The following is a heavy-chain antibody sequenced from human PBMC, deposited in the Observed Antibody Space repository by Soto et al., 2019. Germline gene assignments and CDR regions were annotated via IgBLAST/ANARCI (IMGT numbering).Heavy chain of an antibody. CDR2: ISWNSGSI. D-gene: IGHD2-2*01. Sequence: GGSLRLSWTASGFTFGDYAMHWVRQAPGKGLEWVSGISWNSGSIGYADSVKGRFTISRDNAKNSLYLQMNSLRAEDTALYYCAKAYYPHIVLVPAASDYYGMDVWGQGTTVTVSS. J-gene: IGHJ6*02. CDR1: GFTFGDYA. CDR3: AKAYYPHIVLVPAASDYYGMDV. V-gene: IGHV3-9*01.